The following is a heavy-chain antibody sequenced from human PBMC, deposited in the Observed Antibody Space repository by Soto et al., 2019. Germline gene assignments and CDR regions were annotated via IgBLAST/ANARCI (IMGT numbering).Heavy chain of an antibody. CDR1: GYTFTSYA. Sequence: ASVKVSCKASGYTFTSYAMHWVRQAPGQRLEWMGWINAGNGNTKYSQKFQGRVTITRDTSASTAYMELSSLRSEDTAVYYCAGRGVIAKAEAFDIWGQGTMVTVSS. V-gene: IGHV1-3*01. CDR2: INAGNGNT. D-gene: IGHD3-16*02. CDR3: AGRGVIAKAEAFDI. J-gene: IGHJ3*02.